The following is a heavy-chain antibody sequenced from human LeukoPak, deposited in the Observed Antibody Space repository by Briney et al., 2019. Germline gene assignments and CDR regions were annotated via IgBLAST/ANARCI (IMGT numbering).Heavy chain of an antibody. CDR1: GFTVSSNY. Sequence: GGSLRLSCAASGFTVSSNYMSWVRQAPGKGLEWVSVIYSGGSTYYADSVKGRFTISRDNSTNTLYLQMNSLRAEDTAVYYCGRDRRGYRGGGVDYWGQGTLVTVSS. D-gene: IGHD5-18*01. V-gene: IGHV3-53*01. J-gene: IGHJ4*02. CDR3: GRDRRGYRGGGVDY. CDR2: IYSGGST.